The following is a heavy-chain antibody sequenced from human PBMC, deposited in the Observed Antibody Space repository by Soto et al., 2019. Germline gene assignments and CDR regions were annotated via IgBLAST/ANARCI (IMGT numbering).Heavy chain of an antibody. CDR3: ARGLYGGYLWFDF. J-gene: IGHJ4*02. CDR2: IIPMFHST. Sequence: QVQLVQSGAEVKKPGSSVNVSCKASGGTFSNYAINWVRQAPGQGLEWMGGIIPMFHSTNYAQRFQDRVTITADESTSTAYMELSGLRSEDTAVYFCARGLYGGYLWFDFWGQGTLVTVSS. D-gene: IGHD5-12*01. CDR1: GGTFSNYA. V-gene: IGHV1-69*01.